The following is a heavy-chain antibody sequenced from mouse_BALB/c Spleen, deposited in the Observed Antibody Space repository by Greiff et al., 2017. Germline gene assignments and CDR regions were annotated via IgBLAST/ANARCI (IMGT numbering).Heavy chain of an antibody. V-gene: IGHV14-4*02. CDR1: GFNIKDYY. CDR2: IDPENGDT. CDR3: NAGSTMITTNYYAMDY. J-gene: IGHJ4*01. D-gene: IGHD2-4*01. Sequence: EVQLQQSGAELVRSGASVKLSCTASGFNIKDYYMHWVKQRPEQGLEWIGWIDPENGDTEYAPKFQGKATMTADTSSNTAYLQLSSLTSEDTAGYYCNAGSTMITTNYYAMDYWGQGTSVTVSS.